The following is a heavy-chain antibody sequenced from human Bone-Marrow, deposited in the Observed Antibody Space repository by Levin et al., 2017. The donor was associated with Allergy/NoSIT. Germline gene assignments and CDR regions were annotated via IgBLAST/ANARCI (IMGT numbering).Heavy chain of an antibody. D-gene: IGHD2-21*01. CDR2: IFWDDDK. J-gene: IGHJ4*02. V-gene: IGHV2-5*02. CDR3: AHRSWREGDFDY. CDR1: GFSLSTNGVG. Sequence: SGPTLVKPTQTLTLTCNFSGFSLSTNGVGVGWIRQPPGKALEWLALIFWDDDKRYSPSLKSRLTITKDTSKNQVVLQLTNVVPVDTATYYCAHRSWREGDFDYWGQGTLVTVSS.